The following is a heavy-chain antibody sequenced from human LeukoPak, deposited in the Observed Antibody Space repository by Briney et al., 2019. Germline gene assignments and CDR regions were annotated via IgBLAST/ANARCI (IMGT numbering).Heavy chain of an antibody. CDR1: GGSISSGSYY. CDR2: IYTSGST. CDR3: ARDLEEYDAFDI. J-gene: IGHJ3*02. V-gene: IGHV4-61*02. Sequence: SETLSLTCTVSGGSISSGSYYWSWIRQPAGKGLEWIGRIYTSGSTNYNPSLKSRVTISVDTSKNQFSLKLSSVTAADTAVYYCARDLEEYDAFDIWGQGTMVTVSS. D-gene: IGHD3-10*01.